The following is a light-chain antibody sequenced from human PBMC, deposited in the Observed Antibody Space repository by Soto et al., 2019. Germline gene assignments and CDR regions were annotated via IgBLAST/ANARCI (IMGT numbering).Light chain of an antibody. Sequence: DIQMTQSPSSLSASVGDRVTLTCRASQSISRYLNWYQQKPGKAPKLLIYAASTLGSGVPSRFSGTGSGTDFTLTISSLQPEDFASYYCQQSYSTHITFGPGTRVDIK. CDR2: AAS. CDR1: QSISRY. V-gene: IGKV1-39*01. J-gene: IGKJ3*01. CDR3: QQSYSTHIT.